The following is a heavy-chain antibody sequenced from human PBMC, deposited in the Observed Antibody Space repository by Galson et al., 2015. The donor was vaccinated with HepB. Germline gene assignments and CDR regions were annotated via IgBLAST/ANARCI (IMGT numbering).Heavy chain of an antibody. D-gene: IGHD3-10*01. Sequence: QSGAEVKEPGESLRISCKGSGDSFSNYWINWVRQTPGKGLEWMGRIDPSDSYTNYSPSFQGHVTISADKSISTAYLQWSSLKASDTAMYYCASRQYYYGSGTYYNVSDYLGQGTLVTFSS. CDR2: IDPSDSYT. J-gene: IGHJ4*02. CDR1: GDSFSNYW. V-gene: IGHV5-10-1*01. CDR3: ASRQYYYGSGTYYNVSDY.